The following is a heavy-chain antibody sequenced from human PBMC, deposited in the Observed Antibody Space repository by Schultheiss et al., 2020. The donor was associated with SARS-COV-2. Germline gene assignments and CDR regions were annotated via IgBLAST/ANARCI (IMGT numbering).Heavy chain of an antibody. CDR3: ASDNYNAGESYFKS. CDR1: GFTVSSNY. D-gene: IGHD1-1*01. J-gene: IGHJ4*02. V-gene: IGHV4-34*01. CDR2: IYHSGTT. Sequence: GSLRLSCAASGFTVSSNYMSWVRQAPGKGLEWIGEIYHSGTTSYNPSLKSRVTISVDTSKNQFSLKLSSVTAADTAVYYCASDNYNAGESYFKSWGLGTLVTVSS.